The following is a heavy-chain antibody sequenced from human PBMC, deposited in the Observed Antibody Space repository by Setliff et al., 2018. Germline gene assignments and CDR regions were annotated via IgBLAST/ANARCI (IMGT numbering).Heavy chain of an antibody. D-gene: IGHD1-1*01. Sequence: SETLSLTCVVSGYYIRSGYYWGWIRQHPGKGLEWIGSIFYDGNTFYNPSLKSRVTMSVDTSKNQFSLKLSSVTAADTAVYYCATLRTSTHFDYWGQGTLGTVSS. CDR1: GYYIRSGYY. CDR2: IFYDGNT. CDR3: ATLRTSTHFDY. J-gene: IGHJ4*02. V-gene: IGHV4-38-2*01.